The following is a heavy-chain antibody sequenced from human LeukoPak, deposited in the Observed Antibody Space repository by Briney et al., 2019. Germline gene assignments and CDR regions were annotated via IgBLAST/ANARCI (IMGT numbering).Heavy chain of an antibody. CDR3: APDLRGSASSLDD. J-gene: IGHJ4*02. V-gene: IGHV3-23*01. D-gene: IGHD6-25*01. Sequence: GGSLRLSCAASGFTFSSYAMNWVRQAPGKGLEWVSGISGPGGNTYYADSVKGRFTISRDNSKNTLSLQMNSLRAEDTAVYYCAPDLRGSASSLDDWGQGTLVTVSS. CDR2: ISGPGGNT. CDR1: GFTFSSYA.